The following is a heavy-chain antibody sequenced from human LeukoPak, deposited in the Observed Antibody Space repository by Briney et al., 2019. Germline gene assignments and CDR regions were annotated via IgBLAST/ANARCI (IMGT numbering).Heavy chain of an antibody. CDR2: ISYDGSNK. Sequence: PGGSLRLSCAASGFTFSSYAMHWVRQAPDKGLEWVAVISYDGSNKYYADSVKGRFTISRDNSKNTLYLQMNSLRAEDMAVYYCARDRVRQLPHPYYFDYWGQGTLVTVSS. J-gene: IGHJ4*02. CDR3: ARDRVRQLPHPYYFDY. V-gene: IGHV3-30*04. D-gene: IGHD2-2*01. CDR1: GFTFSSYA.